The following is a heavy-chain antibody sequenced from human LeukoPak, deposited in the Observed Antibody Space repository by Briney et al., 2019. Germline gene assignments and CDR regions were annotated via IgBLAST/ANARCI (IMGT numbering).Heavy chain of an antibody. CDR2: ISAYNGNT. CDR1: GYTFTSYG. J-gene: IGHJ4*02. Sequence: GASVKVSCKASGYTFTSYGISWVRQAPGQGLEWMGWISAYNGNTNYAQKLQGRVTMTRDTSISTAYMELSRLRSDDTAVYYCAPTNAYSYYFDYWGQGTLVTVSS. V-gene: IGHV1-18*01. D-gene: IGHD2-8*01. CDR3: APTNAYSYYFDY.